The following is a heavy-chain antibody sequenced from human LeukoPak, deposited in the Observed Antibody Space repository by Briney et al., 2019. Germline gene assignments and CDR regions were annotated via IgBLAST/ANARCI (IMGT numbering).Heavy chain of an antibody. CDR2: ISSTGSTV. CDR3: ARVPGSSGWNYYFDY. D-gene: IGHD6-19*01. J-gene: IGHJ4*02. CDR1: GFTFSSRE. Sequence: GGSLRLSCAASGFTFSSREMNWVRQAPGRALEWVSYISSTGSTVHYADSVKGRFTISRDNAKNSLFLQMNSLRAEDTAVYYCARVPGSSGWNYYFDYWGQGTLVTVSS. V-gene: IGHV3-48*03.